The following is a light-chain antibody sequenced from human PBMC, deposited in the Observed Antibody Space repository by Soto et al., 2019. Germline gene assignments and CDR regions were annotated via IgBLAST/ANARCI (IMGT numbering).Light chain of an antibody. CDR3: QQYVSSPLT. J-gene: IGKJ4*01. V-gene: IGKV3-20*01. CDR2: DAS. Sequence: EIVLTQSPGTLSLSPGQRATLSCRASQSVSTNYLVWYQQKPGQAPRLLIYDASNRATGIPDRFSGSGSGTDFTLTISRLEPEDFAVYYCQQYVSSPLTFGGGTKVEIK. CDR1: QSVSTNY.